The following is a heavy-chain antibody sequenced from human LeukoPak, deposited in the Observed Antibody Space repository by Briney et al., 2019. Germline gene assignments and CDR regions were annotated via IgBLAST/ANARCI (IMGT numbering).Heavy chain of an antibody. CDR3: ARQVSDYFYYYIDV. CDR2: IYYIGTT. CDR1: GGSISSSGYY. Sequence: PSETLSLTCSVSGGSISSSGYYSNWIRQPPGKGLEWVGSIYYIGTTYYNSYLKSGVTISETTPKTRFFLMLTSVTAADTAVYYCARQVSDYFYYYIDVWGEGTTVIVSS. V-gene: IGHV4-39*01. J-gene: IGHJ6*03.